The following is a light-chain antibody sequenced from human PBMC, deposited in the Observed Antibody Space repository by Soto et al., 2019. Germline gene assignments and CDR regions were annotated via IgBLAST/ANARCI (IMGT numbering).Light chain of an antibody. CDR1: QSVSSSY. Sequence: EIGVSQSPGPLSLSPGARATLSCRASQSVSSSYLAWYQQKPGQAPRLLIYGASNRATGIPDRFSGSGSGTDFTLTISSLEPEDFAVYYCPQRSNSSFGQGTRLENK. V-gene: IGKV3D-20*02. CDR3: PQRSNSS. CDR2: GAS. J-gene: IGKJ5*01.